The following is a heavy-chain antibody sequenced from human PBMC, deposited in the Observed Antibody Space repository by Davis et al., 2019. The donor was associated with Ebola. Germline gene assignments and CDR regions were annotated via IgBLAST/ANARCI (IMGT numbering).Heavy chain of an antibody. Sequence: GESLKISCAASGFTFSSYAMSWVRQAPGKGLEWVSAISGSGGSTYYADSVKGRFTISRDNSKNTLYLQMNSLRAEDTAVYYCAKASRQWQQFDYWGQGILVTVSS. CDR1: GFTFSSYA. J-gene: IGHJ4*02. CDR2: ISGSGGST. CDR3: AKASRQWQQFDY. D-gene: IGHD6-19*01. V-gene: IGHV3-23*01.